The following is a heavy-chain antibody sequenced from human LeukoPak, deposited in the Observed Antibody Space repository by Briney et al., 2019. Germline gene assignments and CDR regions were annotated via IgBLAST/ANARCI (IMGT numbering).Heavy chain of an antibody. CDR3: ARRKVAAPVDY. CDR1: GNSISSGDNY. CDR2: IYTSGST. Sequence: SQTLSLTCTVSGNSISSGDNYWSWIRQPAGKGLEWIGRIYTSGSTNYNPSLKSRVTISVDTSKNQFSLKLSSVTAADTAVYYCARRKVAAPVDYWGQGTLVTVSS. J-gene: IGHJ4*02. D-gene: IGHD2-15*01. V-gene: IGHV4-61*02.